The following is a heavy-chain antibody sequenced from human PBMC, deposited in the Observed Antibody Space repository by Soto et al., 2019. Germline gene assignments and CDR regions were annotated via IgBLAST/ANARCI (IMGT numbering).Heavy chain of an antibody. V-gene: IGHV1-18*01. D-gene: IGHD3-3*01. CDR1: GYTFTSYG. J-gene: IGHJ4*02. CDR3: ARDPSYYDFWSGYYSYLDY. Sequence: ASVKVSCKASGYTFTSYGISWVRQAPGQGLEWMGWISAYNGNTNYAQKLQGRVTMATDTSTSTAYMELRSLRSDDTAVYYCARDPSYYDFWSGYYSYLDYWGQGTLVTVSS. CDR2: ISAYNGNT.